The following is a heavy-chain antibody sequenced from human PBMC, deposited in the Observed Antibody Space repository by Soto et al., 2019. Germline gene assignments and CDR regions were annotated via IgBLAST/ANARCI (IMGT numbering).Heavy chain of an antibody. CDR3: AKDYDILAGLSAPLFQD. J-gene: IGHJ4*02. D-gene: IGHD3-9*01. Sequence: QVQLVESGGGVVQSGRSLRLSCAASGFTFSNFGMHWVRQAPGKGLEWVAVISFDARTEYYTDSVKGRFTISRDNSKNTLYLQVNSLKSEDTAGYFFAKDYDILAGLSAPLFQDWGPGTLVIVSS. CDR1: GFTFSNFG. V-gene: IGHV3-30*18. CDR2: ISFDARTE.